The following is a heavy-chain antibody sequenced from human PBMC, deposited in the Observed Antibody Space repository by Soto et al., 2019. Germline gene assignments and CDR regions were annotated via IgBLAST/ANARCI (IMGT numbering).Heavy chain of an antibody. CDR2: IGSGGGSI. D-gene: IGHD6-13*01. CDR3: AKDRGTSWYESLDY. J-gene: IGHJ4*02. V-gene: IGHV3-23*01. CDR1: GFTFSSYA. Sequence: QPGGSLRLSCAASGFTFSSYAMAWVRQAPGKGLEWVSVIGSGGGSIYYADSVKGRFTISRDNSKNSLYLQMNSLTGDDTAIYFCAKDRGTSWYESLDYWGQGALVTVSS.